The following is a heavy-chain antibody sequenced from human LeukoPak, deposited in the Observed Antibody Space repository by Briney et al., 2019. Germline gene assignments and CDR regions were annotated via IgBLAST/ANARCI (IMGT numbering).Heavy chain of an antibody. D-gene: IGHD5-24*01. CDR3: ASQKDGYAFDY. V-gene: IGHV4-39*01. CDR1: GGSISSSNYF. Sequence: SETLSLTCTVSGGSISSSNYFWGWIRPPPGKGREWIGSIYYSGSTYSTPSLKSPVTISVETSKNQFYLKLSSVTAADTAVSYCASQKDGYAFDYWGQGTLVTVSS. J-gene: IGHJ4*02. CDR2: IYYSGST.